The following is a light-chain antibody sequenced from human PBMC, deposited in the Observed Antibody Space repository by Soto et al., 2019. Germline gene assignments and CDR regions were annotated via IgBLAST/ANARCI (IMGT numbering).Light chain of an antibody. CDR2: GVS. V-gene: IGKV3-20*01. Sequence: EIELSQSPGTLSLSPGGRATLSCRASQSVGSTYLAWYQQKPGQAPRLLIYGVSSRATGIPDRFSGSGSGTDFTLTISRLEPEDFAVYYCQQYGSSRTFGQGTKVDIK. CDR3: QQYGSSRT. J-gene: IGKJ1*01. CDR1: QSVGSTY.